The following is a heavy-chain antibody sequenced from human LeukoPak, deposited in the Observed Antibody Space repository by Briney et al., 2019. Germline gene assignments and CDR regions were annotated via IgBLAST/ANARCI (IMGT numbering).Heavy chain of an antibody. CDR2: ISAYNGNT. V-gene: IGHV1-18*01. Sequence: ASVKVSCKASGYTFTSYGISWVRQAPGQGLEWMGWISAYNGNTNYAQKLQGRATMTTDTSTSTAYMELRSLRSDDTAVYYCARDPRYFDWLLRYDAFDIWGQGTMVTVSS. D-gene: IGHD3-9*01. J-gene: IGHJ3*02. CDR3: ARDPRYFDWLLRYDAFDI. CDR1: GYTFTSYG.